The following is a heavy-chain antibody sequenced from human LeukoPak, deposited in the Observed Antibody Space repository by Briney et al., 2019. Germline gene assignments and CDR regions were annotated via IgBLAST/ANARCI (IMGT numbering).Heavy chain of an antibody. J-gene: IGHJ5*02. CDR1: GGSISSSSYY. V-gene: IGHV4-39*01. CDR2: IYYSGST. CDR3: ARHEDIAVAGIWFDP. Sequence: KTSETLSLTCTVSGGSISSSSYYWGWIRQPPGKGLEWIGSIYYSGSTYYNPSLKSRVTISVDTSKNQFSLKLSSVTAADTAVYYCARHEDIAVAGIWFDPWGQGTLVTVSS. D-gene: IGHD6-19*01.